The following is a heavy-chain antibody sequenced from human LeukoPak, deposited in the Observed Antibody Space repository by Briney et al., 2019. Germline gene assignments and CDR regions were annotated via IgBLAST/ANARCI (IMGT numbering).Heavy chain of an antibody. V-gene: IGHV4-4*07. D-gene: IGHD1-14*01. CDR3: ARGPGAFDY. CDR1: GGSMSRYY. J-gene: IGHJ4*02. CDR2: IYSSGST. Sequence: PSETLSLTCSVSGGSMSRYYWSWIRQPAGKGLEYIGRIYSSGSTNYNPSLKSRVTLSVDKSKNQFSLKLSSVTAADTAVYYCARGPGAFDYWGQGTLVTVSS.